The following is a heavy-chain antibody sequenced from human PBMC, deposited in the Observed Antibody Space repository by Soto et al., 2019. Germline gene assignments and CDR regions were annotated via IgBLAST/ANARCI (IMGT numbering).Heavy chain of an antibody. D-gene: IGHD6-19*01. CDR1: GFTFSDFG. Sequence: GGSLRLSCVVSGFTFSDFGMHWVRQSPGEGLAWVASISKDGLDRYYSESVKGRFTISRDDSKNTVFLQINSLKVEDTAAYFCASQREGQWLVFDHWGQRTLVTVSS. CDR2: ISKDGLDR. J-gene: IGHJ4*02. CDR3: ASQREGQWLVFDH. V-gene: IGHV3-30*19.